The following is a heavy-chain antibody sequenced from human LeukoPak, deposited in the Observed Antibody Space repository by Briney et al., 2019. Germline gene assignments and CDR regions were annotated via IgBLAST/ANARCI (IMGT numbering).Heavy chain of an antibody. D-gene: IGHD5-18*01. J-gene: IGHJ6*03. CDR2: IYTSGST. CDR1: GGSISSGSYY. Sequence: SETLSLTCTVSGGSISSGSYYWSWIRQPAGKGLEWIGRIYTSGSTNYNPSLKSRVTISVDTSKNQFSLKLSSVTAADTAVYYCARDLRGGYSYGLDYYYYYYYMDVWGKGTTVTISS. V-gene: IGHV4-61*02. CDR3: ARDLRGGYSYGLDYYYYYYYMDV.